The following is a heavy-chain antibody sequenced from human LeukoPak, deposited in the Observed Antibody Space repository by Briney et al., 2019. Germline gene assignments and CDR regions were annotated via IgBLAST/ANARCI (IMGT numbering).Heavy chain of an antibody. CDR3: ARDGSGRVPEMSAPDY. J-gene: IGHJ4*02. CDR2: VTSGGGHI. Sequence: KSGGSLRLSCAASGFSFSNYAMSWVRQAPGKGLEWVSGVTSGGGHIYYADSVKGRFTISRDNAKNSLFLQMNSLRAEDTAVYYCARDGSGRVPEMSAPDYWGQGTLVTVSS. D-gene: IGHD3-10*01. CDR1: GFSFSNYA. V-gene: IGHV3-21*01.